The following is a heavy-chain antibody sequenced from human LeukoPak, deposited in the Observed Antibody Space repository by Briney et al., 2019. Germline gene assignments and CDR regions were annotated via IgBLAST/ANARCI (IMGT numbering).Heavy chain of an antibody. D-gene: IGHD3-22*01. CDR1: GGSISSYY. J-gene: IGHJ4*02. CDR3: ASTTLYYYDSSSYYAGFDY. CDR2: IYYSGST. V-gene: IGHV4-59*01. Sequence: PSETLSLTCTVSGGSISSYYWSWIRQPPGKGLEWIGYIYYSGSTNYNPSLKSRVTISVDTSKNQFSLKLSSVTAADTAVYYCASTTLYYYDSSSYYAGFDYWGQGTLVTVSS.